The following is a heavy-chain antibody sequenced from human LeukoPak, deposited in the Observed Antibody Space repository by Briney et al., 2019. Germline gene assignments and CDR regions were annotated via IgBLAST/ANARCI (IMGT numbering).Heavy chain of an antibody. V-gene: IGHV3-21*01. D-gene: IGHD5-12*01. Sequence: GGSLRLSCAASGFTFSSYSMNWVRQAPGKGLEWVSSISSSSYIYYADSVKGRFTISRDNAKNSLYLQMNSLRAEDTAVYYCAKGLSGYEGMYYFDYWGQGTLVTVSS. CDR2: ISSSSYI. CDR3: AKGLSGYEGMYYFDY. CDR1: GFTFSSYS. J-gene: IGHJ4*02.